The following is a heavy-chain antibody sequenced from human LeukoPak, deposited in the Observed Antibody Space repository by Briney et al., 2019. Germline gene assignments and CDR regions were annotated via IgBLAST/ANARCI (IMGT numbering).Heavy chain of an antibody. D-gene: IGHD5-18*01. CDR3: ARDRQDTAMVTLFDY. Sequence: QPGRSLRLSCAASGFTFSSYAMHWVRQAPGKGLEWVAVMSYDGSNKYYADSVKGRFTISRDNSKNTLYLQMNSLRAEDTAVYYCARDRQDTAMVTLFDYWGQGTLVTVSS. CDR1: GFTFSSYA. V-gene: IGHV3-30-3*01. J-gene: IGHJ4*02. CDR2: MSYDGSNK.